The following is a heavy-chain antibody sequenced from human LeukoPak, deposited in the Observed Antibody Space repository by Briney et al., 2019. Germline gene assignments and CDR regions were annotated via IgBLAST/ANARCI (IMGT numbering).Heavy chain of an antibody. V-gene: IGHV1-2*02. J-gene: IGHJ6*02. D-gene: IGHD1-26*01. CDR2: INPNSGGT. CDR1: GYTFTGYY. Sequence: ASVTVSFKASGYTFTGYYMHWVRQAPGQGLEWMGWINPNSGGTNYAQKFQGRVTITRDTSISTAYMELSRLRSDDTAVYYCARGSGSYYGYYYYGMDVWGQGTTVTVSS. CDR3: ARGSGSYYGYYYYGMDV.